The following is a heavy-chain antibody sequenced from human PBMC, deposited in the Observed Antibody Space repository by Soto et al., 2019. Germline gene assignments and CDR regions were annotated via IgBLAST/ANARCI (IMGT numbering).Heavy chain of an antibody. CDR2: SNGTGGST. J-gene: IGHJ6*02. CDR3: ASVYGSGSYYTRVYYYGMDV. V-gene: IGHV3-74*01. D-gene: IGHD3-10*01. CDR1: GFTFSSYG. Sequence: GGSLRLSCAASGFTFSSYGMTWVRQAPGKGLEWVSFSNGTGGSTSYADSVKGRFTISRDNAKNTLYLQMNSLRAEDTAVYYCASVYGSGSYYTRVYYYGMDVWGRGTTVTVSS.